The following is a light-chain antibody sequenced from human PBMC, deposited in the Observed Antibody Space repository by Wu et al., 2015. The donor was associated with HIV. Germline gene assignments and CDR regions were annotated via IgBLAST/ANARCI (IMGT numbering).Light chain of an antibody. J-gene: IGKJ3*01. CDR2: AAS. CDR3: QQYGSSPFT. CDR1: QDIRNS. Sequence: DIQMTQSPSSLSASVGDKVTITCRASQDIRNSVAWLQQRPGQAPKLLMYAASTLESGVPSRFSGTGYGTDFTLTISGLQPDDFAVYYCQQYGSSPFTFGPGTKVDIK. V-gene: IGKV1-NL1*01.